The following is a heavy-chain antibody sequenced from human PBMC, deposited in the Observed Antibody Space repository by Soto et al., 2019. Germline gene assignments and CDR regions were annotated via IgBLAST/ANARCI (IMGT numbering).Heavy chain of an antibody. CDR3: AKGPLCYSLTGYYVHCAPFYY. CDR1: GFTFSDYA. CDR2: MSGSGGST. Sequence: GGSLRLSCAASGFTFSDYAMSWVRQGPGKGLEWVSVMSGSGGSTYYADSVKGRFTISRDDSKNTQYLQMNSLRAEDTGIYYCAKGPLCYSLTGYYVHCAPFYYWGQGTLVSGSS. V-gene: IGHV3-23*01. J-gene: IGHJ4*02. D-gene: IGHD3-9*01.